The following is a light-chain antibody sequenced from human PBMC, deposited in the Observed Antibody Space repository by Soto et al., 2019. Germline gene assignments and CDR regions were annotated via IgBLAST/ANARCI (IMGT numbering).Light chain of an antibody. V-gene: IGKV1-6*02. CDR1: QGIRID. J-gene: IGKJ4*01. CDR2: SAS. Sequence: AIQMTQSPSSLSASVGDRVTITCRASQGIRIDLAWYQQQPGKAPKLLIYSASSLQSGVPSRFSGSGSGRDFTLTISSLQPEDFATYYCLRHYYYPRTFGGGTKVEIK. CDR3: LRHYYYPRT.